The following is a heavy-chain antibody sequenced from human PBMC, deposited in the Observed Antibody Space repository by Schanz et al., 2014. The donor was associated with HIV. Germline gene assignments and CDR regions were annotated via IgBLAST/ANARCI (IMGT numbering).Heavy chain of an antibody. CDR3: ARRGNQSPTKGGCVDY. J-gene: IGHJ4*02. D-gene: IGHD1-26*01. CDR1: GFMFNNYA. CDR2: ISSSGRSI. Sequence: VQLLQSGGALVQPGGSLKLSCTASGFMFNNYAMAWVRQAPGKGLEWASTISSSGRSIIYTDPVKGRFTISRDNSKNTLYLQMKRLRVEDTALYYCARRGNQSPTKGGCVDYWGQGVLVTVSS. V-gene: IGHV3-23*01.